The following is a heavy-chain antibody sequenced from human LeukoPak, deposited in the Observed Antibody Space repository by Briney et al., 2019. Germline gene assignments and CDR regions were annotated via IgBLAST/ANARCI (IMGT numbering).Heavy chain of an antibody. CDR3: ATTSHDSSGYYYRVYYGMDV. J-gene: IGHJ6*02. CDR2: ISGSGGTT. D-gene: IGHD3-22*01. CDR1: GFSFSSYA. V-gene: IGHV3-23*01. Sequence: PGGSLRLSCATSGFSFSSYAMSWVRQAPGKGLEWVSTISGSGGTTYYADSVKGRFTISRDNSKNTLYLQMNSLRAEDTAVYYCATTSHDSSGYYYRVYYGMDVWGQGTTVTVSS.